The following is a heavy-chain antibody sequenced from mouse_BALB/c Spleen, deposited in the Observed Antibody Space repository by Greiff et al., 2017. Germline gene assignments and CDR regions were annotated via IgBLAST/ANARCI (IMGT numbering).Heavy chain of an antibody. J-gene: IGHJ4*01. CDR1: GFSLTGYG. CDR2: IWGDGST. V-gene: IGHV2-6-7*01. Sequence: VQLVESGPGLVAPSQSLSITCTVSGFSLTGYGVNWVRQPPGKGLEWLGMIWGDGSTDYNSALKSRLSISKDNSKSQVFLKMNSLQTDDTARYYCARGGTVVDYAMDYWGQGTSVTVSS. CDR3: ARGGTVVDYAMDY. D-gene: IGHD1-1*01.